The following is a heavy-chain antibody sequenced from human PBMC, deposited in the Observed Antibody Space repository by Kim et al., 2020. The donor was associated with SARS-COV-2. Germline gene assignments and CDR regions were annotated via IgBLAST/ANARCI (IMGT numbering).Heavy chain of an antibody. CDR1: GFTFSSYS. CDR3: ARDQYYDFWSGYLSTYYYGMDV. CDR2: ISSSSYI. J-gene: IGHJ6*02. Sequence: GGSLRLSCAASGFTFSSYSMNWVRQAPGKGLEWVSSISSSSYIYYADSVKGRFTISRDNAKNSLYLQMNSLRAEDTAVYYCARDQYYDFWSGYLSTYYYGMDVWGQGTTVTVSS. V-gene: IGHV3-21*01. D-gene: IGHD3-3*01.